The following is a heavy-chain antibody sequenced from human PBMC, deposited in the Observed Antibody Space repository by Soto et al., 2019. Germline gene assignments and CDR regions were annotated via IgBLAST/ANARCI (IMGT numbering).Heavy chain of an antibody. CDR2: IILIFGTA. D-gene: IGHD3-10*01. J-gene: IGHJ3*02. Sequence: QVQLVQSGAEVKKPGSSVKVSCKASGGTFSSYAISWVRQAPGQGLEWMGGIILIFGTANYAQKVQGRITSTADESTSTAYMELSSLRSEDTAVYYCARGEEFGYYGSGQDAFDSWGKGTTVTVSS. CDR3: ARGEEFGYYGSGQDAFDS. CDR1: GGTFSSYA. V-gene: IGHV1-69*01.